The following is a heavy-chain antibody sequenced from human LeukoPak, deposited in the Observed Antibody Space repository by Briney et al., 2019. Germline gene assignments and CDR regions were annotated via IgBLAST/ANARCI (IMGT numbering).Heavy chain of an antibody. V-gene: IGHV3-23*01. J-gene: IGHJ4*02. CDR2: ISGSGGST. D-gene: IGHD4-17*01. Sequence: QPGGSLRLSCAASGFTFSSYAMSWVRQAPGKGLEWVSAISGSGGSTYYADSVKGRFTISRDNSKNTLYLQMNSLRAEDTAVYYCAKTIYGDYGAIGDYWGQGTLVTVSS. CDR3: AKTIYGDYGAIGDY. CDR1: GFTFSSYA.